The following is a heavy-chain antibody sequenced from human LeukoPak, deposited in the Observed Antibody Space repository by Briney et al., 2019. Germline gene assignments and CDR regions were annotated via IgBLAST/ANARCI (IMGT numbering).Heavy chain of an antibody. CDR1: GGTFSSYA. V-gene: IGHV1-69*13. CDR3: ARGVAASATSEGNNWFDP. Sequence: SVKVSCKASGGTFSSYAISWVRQAPGQGLEWMGGIIPIFGTANYAQKFQGRVTITADESTSTAYMELSSLRSEDTAVYYCARGVAASATSEGNNWFDPWGQGTLVTVSS. J-gene: IGHJ5*02. CDR2: IIPIFGTA. D-gene: IGHD6-19*01.